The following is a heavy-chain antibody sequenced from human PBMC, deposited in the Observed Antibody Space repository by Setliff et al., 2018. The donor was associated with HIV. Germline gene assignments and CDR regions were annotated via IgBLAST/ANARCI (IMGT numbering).Heavy chain of an antibody. Sequence: SETLSLTCTVSGGSITTTNYYWGWIRQPPGKGLEWIGFIYYSGSTYYYGGSTYYNPSLKSRVTISVDTSKNQFSLKLSSVTAADTAVYYCARHDTEYSSYPIDYWGQGNLVTVSS. CDR2: IYYSGSTYYYGGST. D-gene: IGHD6-6*01. V-gene: IGHV4-39*01. CDR1: GGSITTTNYY. J-gene: IGHJ4*02. CDR3: ARHDTEYSSYPIDY.